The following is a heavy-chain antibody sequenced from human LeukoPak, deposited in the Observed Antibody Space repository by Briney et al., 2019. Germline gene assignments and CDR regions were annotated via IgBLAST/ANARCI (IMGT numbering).Heavy chain of an antibody. J-gene: IGHJ6*02. CDR2: MNPNSGNT. CDR3: AREDCSGGSCFYYYYGMDV. Sequence: ASVKVSCKASGYTFTSYDINWVRQATGQGLEWMGWMNPNSGNTGYAQKFQGRVTITADKSTSTAYMELSSLRSEDTAVYYCAREDCSGGSCFYYYYGMDVWGQGTTVTVSS. CDR1: GYTFTSYD. V-gene: IGHV1-8*01. D-gene: IGHD2-15*01.